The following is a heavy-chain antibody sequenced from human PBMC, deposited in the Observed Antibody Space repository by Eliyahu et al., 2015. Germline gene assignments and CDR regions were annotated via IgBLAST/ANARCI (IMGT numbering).Heavy chain of an antibody. CDR3: ARGPVGAWAVTNYYFDY. Sequence: QVQLQESGPGLVKPSETLSLPCTVSGGXISSYYWSWIRQPPGKGLEWIGYIYYSGSTNYNPSLKSRVTISVDTSKNQFSLKLSSVTAADTAVYYCARGPVGAWAVTNYYFDYWGQGTLVTVSS. CDR2: IYYSGST. D-gene: IGHD4-17*01. J-gene: IGHJ4*02. V-gene: IGHV4-59*01. CDR1: GGXISSYY.